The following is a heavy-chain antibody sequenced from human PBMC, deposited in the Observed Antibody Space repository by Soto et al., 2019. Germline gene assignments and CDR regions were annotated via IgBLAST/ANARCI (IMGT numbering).Heavy chain of an antibody. J-gene: IGHJ4*02. Sequence: QVQLVESGGGVVQPGRSLRLSCAASGFTFSNFGMHWVRQAPGKGLEWVAVISYDGSNKYYADSLKCRFTISRDNSKNTVYLQMNSLRAEDTAVYYCAKVGRRVVVVPAALDYWGQGTLVTVSS. V-gene: IGHV3-30*18. CDR1: GFTFSNFG. D-gene: IGHD2-2*01. CDR3: AKVGRRVVVVPAALDY. CDR2: ISYDGSNK.